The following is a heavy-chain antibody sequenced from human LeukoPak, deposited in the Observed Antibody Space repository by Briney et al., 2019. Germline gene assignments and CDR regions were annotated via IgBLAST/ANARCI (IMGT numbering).Heavy chain of an antibody. CDR1: GFTLSIYA. D-gene: IGHD5-24*01. V-gene: IGHV3-23*01. CDR3: AKVAQRDGYNYRRDAFDI. Sequence: GGSLSLSCAASGFTLSIYAMRWVRHAPERPLEWVSPISGRGGSTYYADSVKGRFTISRDNSKNTLYLQMNSRRAEDTAVYYCAKVAQRDGYNYRRDAFDIWGQGTMVTVSS. J-gene: IGHJ3*02. CDR2: ISGRGGST.